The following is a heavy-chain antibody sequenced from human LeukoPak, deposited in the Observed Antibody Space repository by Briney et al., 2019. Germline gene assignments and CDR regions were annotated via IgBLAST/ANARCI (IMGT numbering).Heavy chain of an antibody. V-gene: IGHV1-69*11. J-gene: IGHJ4*02. D-gene: IGHD3-22*01. CDR2: IIPILGTA. Sequence: ASVKVSCKASGGTFSSYAISWARQAPGQGLEWMGRIIPILGTANYAQKFQGRVTITTDESTSTAYMELSSLRSEDTAVYYCARRSYDSSGYYSTRPFDYWGQGTLVTVSS. CDR1: GGTFSSYA. CDR3: ARRSYDSSGYYSTRPFDY.